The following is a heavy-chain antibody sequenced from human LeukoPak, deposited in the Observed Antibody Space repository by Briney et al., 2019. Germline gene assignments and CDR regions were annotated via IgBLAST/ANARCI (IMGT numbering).Heavy chain of an antibody. Sequence: GGSLRLSCAASGFTFRNYAMSWVRQAPGKGLEWVSAIVGNGVSTYYADSVKGRFTISRDNSKNTLYLQMNSLRPEDTAVYYCAKRGRGGMIYWGQGTLVTVSS. J-gene: IGHJ4*02. CDR2: IVGNGVST. CDR3: AKRGRGGMIY. D-gene: IGHD3-16*01. V-gene: IGHV3-23*01. CDR1: GFTFRNYA.